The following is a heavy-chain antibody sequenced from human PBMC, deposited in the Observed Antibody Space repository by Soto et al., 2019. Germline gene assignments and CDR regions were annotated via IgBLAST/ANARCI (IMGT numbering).Heavy chain of an antibody. J-gene: IGHJ3*02. CDR2: IIPIFGTA. V-gene: IGHV1-69*13. D-gene: IGHD5-12*01. CDR3: ARPRDGYNYGAFDI. Sequence: ASGKLSCKAFGVTFSSYAISWVRQAPGPGLEWMGGIIPIFGTANYAQKFQGRVTITADESTSTAYMELSSLRSEDTAVYYCARPRDGYNYGAFDIWGQGTMVTVSS. CDR1: GVTFSSYA.